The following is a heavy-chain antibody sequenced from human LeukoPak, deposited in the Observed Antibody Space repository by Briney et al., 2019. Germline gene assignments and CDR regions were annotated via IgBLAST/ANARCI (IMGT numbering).Heavy chain of an antibody. V-gene: IGHV3-30-3*01. CDR2: ISYDGSNK. Sequence: GGSLRLSCAASGFTFSSYAKHWVRQAPGKGLEWVAVISYDGSNKYYADSVKGRFTISRDNSKNTLYLQMNSLRAEDTAVYYCARDPHYDYVWGSYLYPSPSIDYWGQGTLVTVSS. D-gene: IGHD3-16*02. J-gene: IGHJ4*02. CDR3: ARDPHYDYVWGSYLYPSPSIDY. CDR1: GFTFSSYA.